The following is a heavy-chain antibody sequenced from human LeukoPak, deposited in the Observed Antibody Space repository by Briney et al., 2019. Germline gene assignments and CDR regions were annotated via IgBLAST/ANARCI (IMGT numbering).Heavy chain of an antibody. Sequence: GGSLRLSCAASRFTLSTYWMSWVRQAPGKGLEGVANIKPDGSEKYYADSVKGRFTISRDNAENSLYLQMNSLRAEDTAVYYCARDRLHYDSLTGYPADWGQGTLVTVSS. D-gene: IGHD3-9*01. CDR1: RFTLSTYW. J-gene: IGHJ4*02. V-gene: IGHV3-7*01. CDR3: ARDRLHYDSLTGYPAD. CDR2: IKPDGSEK.